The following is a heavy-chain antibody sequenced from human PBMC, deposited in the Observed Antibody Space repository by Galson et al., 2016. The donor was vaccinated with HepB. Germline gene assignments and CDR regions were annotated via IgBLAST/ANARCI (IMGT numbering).Heavy chain of an antibody. CDR3: ATPILAAQGHMDV. CDR2: IKEDGSEK. J-gene: IGHJ6*03. CDR1: GFSFSNNW. V-gene: IGHV3-7*02. Sequence: SLRLSCAASGFSFSNNWMKWVRQAPGKGLQWVANIKEDGSEKNYVDSVKGRFTISRDNAKNLLYLHMNSLGAEDTAVYYRATPILAAQGHMDVWGEGTTVSVSS. D-gene: IGHD3-3*02.